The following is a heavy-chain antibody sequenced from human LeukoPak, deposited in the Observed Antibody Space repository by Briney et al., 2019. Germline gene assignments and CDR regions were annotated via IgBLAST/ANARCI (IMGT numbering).Heavy chain of an antibody. J-gene: IGHJ5*02. CDR1: GYTFTSYD. D-gene: IGHD3-9*01. Sequence: GGSLRLSCAASGYTFTSYDINWVRQATGQGLEWMGWMNPNSGNTGYAQKFQGRVTMTRNTSISTAYMELSSLRSEDTAVYYCARGGSILTGYYDDWFDPWGQGTLVTVSS. CDR3: ARGGSILTGYYDDWFDP. CDR2: MNPNSGNT. V-gene: IGHV1-8*01.